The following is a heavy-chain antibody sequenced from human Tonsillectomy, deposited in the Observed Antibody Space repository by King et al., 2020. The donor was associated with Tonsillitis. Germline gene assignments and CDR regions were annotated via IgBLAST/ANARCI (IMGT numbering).Heavy chain of an antibody. CDR3: ARDSGYYFDY. CDR1: GFTFSSYS. J-gene: IGHJ4*02. V-gene: IGHV3-48*02. CDR2: ISSSSSPI. Sequence: VQLVESGGGLVQPGGSLRLSCAASGFTFSSYSMNWVRQAPGKGLEWVSYISSSSSPIYYADSVKGRFTISRDNAKNSLYLQMNSLREDDTAVYYCARDSGYYFDYWGQGTLVTVSS. D-gene: IGHD3-10*01.